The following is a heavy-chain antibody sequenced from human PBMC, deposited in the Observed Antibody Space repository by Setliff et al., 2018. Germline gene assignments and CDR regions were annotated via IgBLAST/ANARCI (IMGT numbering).Heavy chain of an antibody. V-gene: IGHV4-4*08. D-gene: IGHD2-2*01. Sequence: SETLSLTCTLSGDSISRSTYYWSWIRQPPGKGLEWIGYIYTSGRTNYNPSLKSRVTISVDTSKNQFTLKVSSVTAADTAVYYCARDPPYCSSTSCRGAFDIRGQGTMVTVSS. J-gene: IGHJ3*02. CDR1: GDSISRSTYY. CDR3: ARDPPYCSSTSCRGAFDI. CDR2: IYTSGRT.